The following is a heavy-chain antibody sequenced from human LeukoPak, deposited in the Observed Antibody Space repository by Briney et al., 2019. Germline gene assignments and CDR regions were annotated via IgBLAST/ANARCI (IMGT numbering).Heavy chain of an antibody. J-gene: IGHJ6*03. CDR2: IFSGGTT. D-gene: IGHD3-10*01. CDR3: ARFSDPGMQHYYYYMDV. V-gene: IGHV3-53*01. CDR1: GFSVSMKY. Sequence: GGSLRLSCAASGFSVSMKYMTWVRQAPGKGLEWVSVIFSGGTTYYADSVKGRFTVSRDNSKNMMYLQMNSLRAEDAAVYYCARFSDPGMQHYYYYMDVWGTGTTVTVSS.